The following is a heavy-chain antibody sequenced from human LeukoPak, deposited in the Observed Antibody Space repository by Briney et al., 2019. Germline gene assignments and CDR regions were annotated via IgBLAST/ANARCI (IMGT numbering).Heavy chain of an antibody. V-gene: IGHV3-30*03. CDR1: GFTFSLYW. Sequence: GGSLRLSCAASGFTFSLYWMNWVRQAPGKGLEWVAVISYDGSNKYYADSVKGRFTISRDNSKNTLYLQMNSLRAEDTAVYYCARDLWDIVLMVSYLFDYWGQGTLVTVSS. J-gene: IGHJ4*02. CDR2: ISYDGSNK. D-gene: IGHD2-8*01. CDR3: ARDLWDIVLMVSYLFDY.